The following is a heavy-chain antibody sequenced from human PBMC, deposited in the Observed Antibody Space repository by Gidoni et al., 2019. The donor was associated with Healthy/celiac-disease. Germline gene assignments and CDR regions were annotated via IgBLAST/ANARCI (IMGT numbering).Heavy chain of an antibody. J-gene: IGHJ5*02. CDR1: GFTLTEFS. Sequence: QVQLVQSVAEVQKPGASVKFPCKVSGFTLTEFSMHWVRQAPGKGLEWMGGFDPEDGETIYAQKFQGRVTMTEDTTTDTAYMELSSLRSEDTAVYYCATGLFRYCSSTSCTGWFDPWGQGTLVTVSS. D-gene: IGHD2-2*01. CDR3: ATGLFRYCSSTSCTGWFDP. V-gene: IGHV1-24*01. CDR2: FDPEDGET.